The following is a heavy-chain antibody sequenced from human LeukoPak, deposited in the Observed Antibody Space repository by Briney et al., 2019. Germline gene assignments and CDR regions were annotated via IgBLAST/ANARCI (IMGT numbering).Heavy chain of an antibody. V-gene: IGHV3-30*02. J-gene: IGHJ4*02. D-gene: IGHD2-15*01. Sequence: GGSLRLSCAASGFTFSSYGMHWVRQAPGKGLEWVAFIRYDGSNKYYADPVTGRFTISRDNSKNTLYLQMNSLRAEDTAVYYCASLLGVPIDYWGQGTLVTVSS. CDR2: IRYDGSNK. CDR3: ASLLGVPIDY. CDR1: GFTFSSYG.